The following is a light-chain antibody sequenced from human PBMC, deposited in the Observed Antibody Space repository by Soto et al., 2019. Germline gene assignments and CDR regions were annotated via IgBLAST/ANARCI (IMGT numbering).Light chain of an antibody. Sequence: DIPMTQSPSTLSASVGDRVTITCRASQSISSWLAWYQQKPGKAPKLLIYTASSLESRVPSRFSGSGSGTEFTLTISSLQPDDFATYYCQQYNSYPWTFGQGTKVEIK. V-gene: IGKV1-5*03. CDR1: QSISSW. CDR3: QQYNSYPWT. J-gene: IGKJ1*01. CDR2: TAS.